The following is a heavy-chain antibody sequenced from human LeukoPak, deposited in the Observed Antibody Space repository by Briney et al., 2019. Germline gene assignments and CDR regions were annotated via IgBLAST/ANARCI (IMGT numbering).Heavy chain of an antibody. D-gene: IGHD6-6*01. CDR2: IYTSGSN. CDR3: ARGYVYRGAARPPVLDY. Sequence: PSQTLSLTCTVSGGSISSGSYYWSWIPQPPGKGLEWIGRIYTSGSNNYNPSLESRATISVDTSKNQFCLKLSSVTAADTAVYYCARGYVYRGAARPPVLDYWGQWSLVTVAS. J-gene: IGHJ4*02. CDR1: GGSISSGSYY. V-gene: IGHV4-61*02.